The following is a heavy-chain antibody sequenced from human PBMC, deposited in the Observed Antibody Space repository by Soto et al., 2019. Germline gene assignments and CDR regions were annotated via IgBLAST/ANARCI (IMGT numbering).Heavy chain of an antibody. CDR3: ARWGPDKVLAY. Sequence: QVQLVESGGGVVQPGRSLRVSCAASGFTFSSHGMHWVRQAPGKGLEWVAVIWYDGSNKYYGESVKGRFIISRDNSKNTVDLQMTSVRAEDTAIYYCARWGPDKVLAYWGQGTLVTVSS. CDR1: GFTFSSHG. CDR2: IWYDGSNK. D-gene: IGHD3-16*01. J-gene: IGHJ4*02. V-gene: IGHV3-33*01.